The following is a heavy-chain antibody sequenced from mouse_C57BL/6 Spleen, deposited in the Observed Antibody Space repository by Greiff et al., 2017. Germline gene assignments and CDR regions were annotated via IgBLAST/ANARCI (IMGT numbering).Heavy chain of an antibody. D-gene: IGHD3-2*02. J-gene: IGHJ3*01. CDR1: GYTFTGYW. Sequence: QVQLQQSGAELMKPGASVKLSCKATGYTFTGYWIEWVKQRPGHGLEWIGEILPGSGSTNYTEKFKGKATFTADTSSNTAYMQLSSLTTEDSAIYYCARYGVPGSSGAWFAYWGQGTLVTVSA. V-gene: IGHV1-9*01. CDR2: ILPGSGST. CDR3: ARYGVPGSSGAWFAY.